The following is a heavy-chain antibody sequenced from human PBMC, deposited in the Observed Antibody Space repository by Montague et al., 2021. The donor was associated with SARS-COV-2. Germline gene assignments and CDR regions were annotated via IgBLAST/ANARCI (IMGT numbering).Heavy chain of an antibody. V-gene: IGHV4-39*07. D-gene: IGHD2-15*01. CDR2: LYYSGST. J-gene: IGHJ4*02. CDR3: GRVILSAPSNPFDC. CDR1: GASISSYHHS. Sequence: SETLSLTCTVSGASISSYHHSWGWIRQPPGKGLEWIGALYYSGSTWLNPSLKSRVTISVDTSKNQLSLNLRSVTAADTAVYFCGRVILSAPSNPFDCWGPGTLVTVSS.